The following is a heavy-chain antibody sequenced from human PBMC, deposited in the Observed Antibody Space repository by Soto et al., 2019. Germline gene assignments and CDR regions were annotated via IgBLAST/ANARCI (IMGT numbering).Heavy chain of an antibody. CDR2: ITSSSSSI. J-gene: IGHJ4*02. CDR3: ARDSAGTYPFDY. D-gene: IGHD6-13*01. Sequence: EVQLVESGGGLVKPGGSLRLSCAASGFTFSSYGMNWVRQAPGKGLEWVSSITSSSSSIDYSDSVKGRFTISRDDAKNSLFLQMNSLRAEDTAVYYCARDSAGTYPFDYWGQGTLVTVSS. V-gene: IGHV3-21*01. CDR1: GFTFSSYG.